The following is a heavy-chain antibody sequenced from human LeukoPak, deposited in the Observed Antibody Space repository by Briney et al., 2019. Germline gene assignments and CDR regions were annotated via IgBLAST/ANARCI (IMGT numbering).Heavy chain of an antibody. D-gene: IGHD1-7*01. J-gene: IGHJ4*02. CDR2: IKQDGSEK. CDR3: ATYNWNYEGYFDY. Sequence: PGGSLRLSCAASGFTFSSYWMSWVRQAPGKGLEWVANIKQDGSEKYYVDSVKGRFTISRDNAKNSLYLQMNSLRAEDTAVYYCATYNWNYEGYFDYWGQGTLVTVSS. CDR1: GFTFSSYW. V-gene: IGHV3-7*01.